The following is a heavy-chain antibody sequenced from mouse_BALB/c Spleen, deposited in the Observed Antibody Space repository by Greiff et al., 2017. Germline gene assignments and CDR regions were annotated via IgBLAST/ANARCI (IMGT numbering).Heavy chain of an antibody. V-gene: IGHV2-2*02. J-gene: IGHJ4*01. CDR1: GFSLTSYG. CDR2: IWSGGST. Sequence: VKLMESGPGLVQPSQSLSITCTVSGFSLTSYGVHWVRQSPGKGLEWLGVIWSGGSTDYNAAFISRLSISKDNSKSQVFFKMNSLQANDTAIYYCARKGDPNLYAMDYWGQGTSVTVSS. CDR3: ARKGDPNLYAMDY.